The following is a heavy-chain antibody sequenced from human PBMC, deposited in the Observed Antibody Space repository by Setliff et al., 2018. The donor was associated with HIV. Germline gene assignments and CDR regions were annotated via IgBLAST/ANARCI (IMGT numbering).Heavy chain of an antibody. J-gene: IGHJ4*02. Sequence: ASVKVSCKASGYTLTTYGISWVRQAPGQGPEWMGWINTETGNPMYAQGFRGRLVFSLDTSVNTAYLQINSLKAEDTAMYYCARVGSYRSTFDYWGQGAQVTVSS. V-gene: IGHV7-4-1*02. CDR3: ARVGSYRSTFDY. D-gene: IGHD3-10*01. CDR2: INTETGNP. CDR1: GYTLTTYG.